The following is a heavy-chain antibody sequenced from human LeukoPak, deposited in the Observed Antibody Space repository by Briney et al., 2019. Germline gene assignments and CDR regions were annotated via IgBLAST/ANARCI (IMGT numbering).Heavy chain of an antibody. Sequence: GGSLRLSCAASGFTFSSYAMSWVRQAPGKGLEWVSAISGSGGSTYYADSVKSRFTISRDNSKNTLYLQMNSLRAEDTAVYYCAKEYCSSTSCSGPLDYWGQGTLVTVSS. D-gene: IGHD2-2*01. V-gene: IGHV3-23*01. CDR1: GFTFSSYA. CDR3: AKEYCSSTSCSGPLDY. J-gene: IGHJ4*02. CDR2: ISGSGGST.